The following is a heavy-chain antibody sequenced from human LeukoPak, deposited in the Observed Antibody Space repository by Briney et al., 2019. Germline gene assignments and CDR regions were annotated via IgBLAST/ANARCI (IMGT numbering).Heavy chain of an antibody. CDR3: SRESGAFSPFGY. D-gene: IGHD1-26*01. V-gene: IGHV4-4*02. J-gene: IGHJ4*02. CDR2: ISLSGLT. Sequence: PAGTVSLTCGVSGGSISSTNWWSWVRQPPGQGLEWIGEISLSGLTNYNPSLKSRVTMSLDKSKNHLSLNLTSVTAADTAVYYCSRESGAFSPFGYWGQGTLGSVSS. CDR1: GGSISSTNW.